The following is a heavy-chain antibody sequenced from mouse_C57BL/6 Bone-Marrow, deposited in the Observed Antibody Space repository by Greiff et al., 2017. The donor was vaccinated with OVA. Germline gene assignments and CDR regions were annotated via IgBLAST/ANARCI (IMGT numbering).Heavy chain of an antibody. Sequence: VQLQESGPGLVKPSQSLSLTCSVTGYSITSGYYWNWIRQFPGNKLEWMGYISYDGSNNYNPSLKNRISITRDTSKNQFFLKLNSVTTEDTATYYGARRVTPYWYFDVWGTGTTVTVSS. CDR2: ISYDGSN. D-gene: IGHD2-1*01. J-gene: IGHJ1*03. CDR1: GYSITSGYY. CDR3: ARRVTPYWYFDV. V-gene: IGHV3-6*01.